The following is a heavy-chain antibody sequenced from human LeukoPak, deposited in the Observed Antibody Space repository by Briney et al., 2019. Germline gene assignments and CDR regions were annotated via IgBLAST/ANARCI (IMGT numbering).Heavy chain of an antibody. J-gene: IGHJ4*02. CDR3: ARAREDWN. V-gene: IGHV3-48*01. D-gene: IGHD1-26*01. Sequence: ELVSYIISTSTTIYYPDSVKGRFTIYRENAKNSLYLQMNSLRAEDTAVYYCARAREDWNWGQGTLVTVSS. CDR2: IISTSTTI.